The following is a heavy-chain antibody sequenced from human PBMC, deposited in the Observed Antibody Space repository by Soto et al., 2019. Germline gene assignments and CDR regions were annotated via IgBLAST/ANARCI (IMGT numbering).Heavy chain of an antibody. CDR1: GFTVSSYA. D-gene: IGHD2-15*01. V-gene: IGHV3-23*01. Sequence: PGGSLRLSCAASGFTVSSYAMSGVRQAPGKGLEWVSAISGSGGSTYYADSVKGRFTISRDNSKNTLYLQMNSLRAEDTAVYYCAKVLSLYCSGGSCPGYYYYYYMDVWGKGTTVTVSS. CDR2: ISGSGGST. CDR3: AKVLSLYCSGGSCPGYYYYYYMDV. J-gene: IGHJ6*03.